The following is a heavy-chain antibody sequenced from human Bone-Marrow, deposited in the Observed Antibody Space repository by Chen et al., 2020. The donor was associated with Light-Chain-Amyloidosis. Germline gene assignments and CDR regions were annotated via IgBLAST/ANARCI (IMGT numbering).Heavy chain of an antibody. CDR1: GFTFSSYD. V-gene: IGHV3-23*01. J-gene: IGHJ5*02. Sequence: EVQLLESGGGLVQPGGSLRLSCAASGFTFSSYDMSWVRQAPGKGLEWISAISGNGATTFYADSVKGRFTISKDNSKNTLNLQMNSLRAEDSAVYYCAKDALLSVSYRETTWGQGTLVTVST. CDR3: AKDALLSVSYRETT. D-gene: IGHD3-16*01. CDR2: ISGNGATT.